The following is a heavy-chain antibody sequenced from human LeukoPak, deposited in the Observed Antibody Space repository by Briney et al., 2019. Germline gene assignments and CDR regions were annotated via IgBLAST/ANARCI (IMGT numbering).Heavy chain of an antibody. CDR2: IRYDGSNK. Sequence: GGSLRLSCAASGFTFNSYGMHWVRQAPGKGLEWVAFIRYDGSNKYYGDSVKGRFTISRDNSKKMLYLQMNSLRPEDTAVYYCAKEFHDFWSGYNWGDNWFDPWGQGTLVTVSS. D-gene: IGHD3-3*01. CDR3: AKEFHDFWSGYNWGDNWFDP. CDR1: GFTFNSYG. J-gene: IGHJ5*02. V-gene: IGHV3-30*02.